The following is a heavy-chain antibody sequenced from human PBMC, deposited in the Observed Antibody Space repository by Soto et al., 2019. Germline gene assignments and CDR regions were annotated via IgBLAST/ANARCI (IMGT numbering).Heavy chain of an antibody. CDR2: IYYSGST. CDR3: VRGLGERKKSFDY. J-gene: IGHJ4*02. Sequence: SETLSLTCTVSGGSISGYYWTWIRQSPGKGLEWLGNIYYSGSTNYNPSLMSRVTISLDTSKNQFSLRLTSVTAADTAVYYCVRGLGERKKSFDYWGQGTLVTXSS. V-gene: IGHV4-59*01. D-gene: IGHD3-10*01. CDR1: GGSISGYY.